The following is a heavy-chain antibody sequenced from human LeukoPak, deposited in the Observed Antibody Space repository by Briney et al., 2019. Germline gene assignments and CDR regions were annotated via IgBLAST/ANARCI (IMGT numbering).Heavy chain of an antibody. D-gene: IGHD6-19*01. V-gene: IGHV3-53*01. CDR1: GFTVSGNY. CDR3: ARDSSGPAF. CDR2: MFSNGAT. Sequence: PGGSLRLSCAASGFTVSGNYMSWVRQAPGQGLEWVSVMFSNGATYYADSVKGRFTISRDISKNTLLLQMNSLRVADKAVCFCARDSSGPAFWGQGTLVTVSS. J-gene: IGHJ4*02.